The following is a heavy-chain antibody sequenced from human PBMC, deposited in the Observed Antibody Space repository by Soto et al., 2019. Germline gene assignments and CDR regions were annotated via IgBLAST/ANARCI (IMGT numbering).Heavy chain of an antibody. CDR3: AKFWRWLQPYFDY. V-gene: IGHV3-23*01. Sequence: PAGPLSLSCAASEFTFRIYLMHGVFQGQGKGLVWVSLISGSGGGTYYADSVKGRFTISRDNSKNTLYLQMNSLRAEDTAVYYCAKFWRWLQPYFDYWGQGTLVTVSS. D-gene: IGHD5-12*01. CDR1: EFTFRIYL. CDR2: ISGSGGGT. J-gene: IGHJ4*02.